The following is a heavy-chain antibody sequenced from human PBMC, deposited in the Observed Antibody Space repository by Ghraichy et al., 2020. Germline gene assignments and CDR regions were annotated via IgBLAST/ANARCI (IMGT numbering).Heavy chain of an antibody. CDR3: AKDRAGDGGYYYYAMDV. Sequence: LSLTCAASTFTFSNYAMSWVRQAPGKGLQWVSGISGSDGKTYYADSVKGRFTITRDNSKNTLYLQINSLRAEDTAIYYCAKDRAGDGGYYYYAMDVWDQGTTVTVFS. J-gene: IGHJ6*02. CDR1: TFTFSNYA. CDR2: ISGSDGKT. D-gene: IGHD3-10*01. V-gene: IGHV3-23*01.